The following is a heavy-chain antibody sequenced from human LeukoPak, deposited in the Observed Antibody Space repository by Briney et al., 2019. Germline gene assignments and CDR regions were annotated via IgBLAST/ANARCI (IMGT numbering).Heavy chain of an antibody. D-gene: IGHD3-22*01. CDR2: IKSKTNGGTT. V-gene: IGHV3-15*01. J-gene: IGHJ4*02. Sequence: GGSLRLSCAASGFTFSNAWMTWVRQVPGKGLDWVGRIKSKTNGGTTDHAAPVKGRFTSSRDDSKSTLYLQMNSLKTEDTAVYYCTYYYDSSTYYHVDYWGQGTLVTVSS. CDR3: TYYYDSSTYYHVDY. CDR1: GFTFSNAW.